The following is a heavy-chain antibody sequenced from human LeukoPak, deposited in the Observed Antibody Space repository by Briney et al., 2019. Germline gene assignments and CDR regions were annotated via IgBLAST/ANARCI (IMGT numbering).Heavy chain of an antibody. D-gene: IGHD3-9*01. J-gene: IGHJ5*02. V-gene: IGHV4-39*01. CDR2: IYYSGST. Sequence: SETLSLTSTVSGGSISSSSYYWGWIRQPPGKGLEWIGSIYYSGSTYYNPSLKSRVTISVDTSKNQFSLKLSSVTAADTAVYYCARHGYYDILTGYYPYNWFDPWGQGTLVTVSS. CDR3: ARHGYYDILTGYYPYNWFDP. CDR1: GGSISSSSYY.